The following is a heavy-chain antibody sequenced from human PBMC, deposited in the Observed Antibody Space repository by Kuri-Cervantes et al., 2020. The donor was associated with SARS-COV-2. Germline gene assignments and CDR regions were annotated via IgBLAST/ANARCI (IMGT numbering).Heavy chain of an antibody. V-gene: IGHV1-2*02. CDR1: GYTFTDYY. CDR2: INPNSGGT. J-gene: IGHJ4*02. CDR3: AKGARWNDDYFDY. D-gene: IGHD1-1*01. Sequence: SVTVSCQASGYTFTDYYMHWVRQAPGQGLEWMGWINPNSGGTNYAQKFQGRVTITRDTSISTAYMELSRLRSNDTGVYYCAKGARWNDDYFDYWGQGTLVTVSS.